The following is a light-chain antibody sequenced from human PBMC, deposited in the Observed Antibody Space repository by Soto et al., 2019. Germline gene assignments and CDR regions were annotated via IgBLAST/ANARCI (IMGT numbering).Light chain of an antibody. CDR2: DVT. Sequence: QSALTQPPAVSGSPGQSVTISCTGTISDVGFYARVSWYQQPPGTAPKILIYDVTSRPSGVPDRFSGSQSGKTASLTISGLQAEDEADYYCSSYTSSSTYVFGTGTKVTVL. J-gene: IGLJ1*01. CDR3: SSYTSSSTYV. V-gene: IGLV2-18*02. CDR1: ISDVGFYAR.